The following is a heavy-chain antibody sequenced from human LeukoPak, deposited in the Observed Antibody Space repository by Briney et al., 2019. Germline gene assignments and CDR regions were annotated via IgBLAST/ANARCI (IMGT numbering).Heavy chain of an antibody. Sequence: KSSETLSLTCAVSGYSIGSGYYWGWIRQPPGKGLEWIGSIYHSGSTYYNPSLKSRVTISVDTSKNQFSLKLSSVTAADTAVYYCAGTLDIVVVVAALYYWGQGTLVTVSS. CDR2: IYHSGST. J-gene: IGHJ4*02. V-gene: IGHV4-38-2*01. CDR3: AGTLDIVVVVAALYY. CDR1: GYSIGSGYY. D-gene: IGHD2-15*01.